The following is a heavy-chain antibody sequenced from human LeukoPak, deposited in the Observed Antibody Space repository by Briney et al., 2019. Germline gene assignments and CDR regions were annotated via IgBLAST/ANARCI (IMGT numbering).Heavy chain of an antibody. CDR3: ARGGRIQLWFGRTWFDP. CDR1: GGSFSGYY. CDR2: INHSGST. J-gene: IGHJ5*02. D-gene: IGHD5-18*01. Sequence: NASETLSLTCAVYGGSFSGYYWSWIRQPPGKGLEWIGEINHSGSTNYNPSLKSRVTISVDTSKNQFSLKLSSVTAADTAVYYRARGGRIQLWFGRTWFDPWGQGTLVTVSS. V-gene: IGHV4-34*01.